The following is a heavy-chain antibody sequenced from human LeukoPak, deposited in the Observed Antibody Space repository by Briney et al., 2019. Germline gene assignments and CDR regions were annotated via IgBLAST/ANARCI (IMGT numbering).Heavy chain of an antibody. J-gene: IGHJ3*02. CDR1: GGSISSHY. CDR2: FYYGGRS. Sequence: SETLSLTCSVSGGSISSHYWSWIRQPPGKGLEWIGYFYYGGRSNYSPSLKSRVTISVDTSKNQFSLKLNSVTAADTAVYYCARVGASFWAFDIWGQGTTVTVSS. CDR3: ARVGASFWAFDI. V-gene: IGHV4-59*11. D-gene: IGHD3-16*02.